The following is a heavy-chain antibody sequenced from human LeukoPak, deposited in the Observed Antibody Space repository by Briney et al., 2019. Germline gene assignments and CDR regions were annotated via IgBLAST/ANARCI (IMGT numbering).Heavy chain of an antibody. D-gene: IGHD3-22*01. V-gene: IGHV3-48*04. J-gene: IGHJ4*02. CDR2: ISSSGSTI. CDR1: GFTFSTYA. Sequence: GGSLRLSCAASGFTFSTYAVSWVRQAPGKGLEWVSYISSSGSTIYYADSVKGRFTISRDNAKNSLYLQMNSLRAEDTAVYYCARDYDYYDSSGYYRPYFDYWGQGTLVTVSS. CDR3: ARDYDYYDSSGYYRPYFDY.